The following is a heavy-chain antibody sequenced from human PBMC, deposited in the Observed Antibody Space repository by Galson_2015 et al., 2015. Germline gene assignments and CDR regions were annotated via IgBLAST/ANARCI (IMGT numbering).Heavy chain of an antibody. CDR1: GGTFSSYA. CDR3: ARDLRSYDILTGPLGY. V-gene: IGHV1-69*10. CDR2: IIPIFGIA. D-gene: IGHD3-9*01. Sequence: SVKVSCKASGGTFSSYAISWVRQAPGQGLEWMGGIIPIFGIANYAQKFQGRVTITADKSMSTAYMELSSLRSEDTAVYYCARDLRSYDILTGPLGYWGQGTLVTVSS. J-gene: IGHJ4*02.